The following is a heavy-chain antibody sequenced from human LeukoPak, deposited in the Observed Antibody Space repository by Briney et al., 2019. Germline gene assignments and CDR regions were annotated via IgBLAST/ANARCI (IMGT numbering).Heavy chain of an antibody. J-gene: IGHJ4*02. D-gene: IGHD6-19*01. V-gene: IGHV3-15*01. CDR2: IKSKTDGGTT. Sequence: PGGSLRLSCAASGFTFSNAWMSWVRQAPGKGLEWVGRIKSKTDGGTTDYAAPVKGRFTISRDDSKNTLYLQMNSLKTEDTAVYYCTTDALIGAVAGYFDYWGQGTLVTVSS. CDR3: TTDALIGAVAGYFDY. CDR1: GFTFSNAW.